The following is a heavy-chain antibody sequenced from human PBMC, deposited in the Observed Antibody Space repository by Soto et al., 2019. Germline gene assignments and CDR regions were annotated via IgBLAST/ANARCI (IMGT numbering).Heavy chain of an antibody. J-gene: IGHJ4*02. CDR3: AREGRGLVTQDYGDLRHFDY. CDR2: IWHDGSNK. V-gene: IGHV3-33*01. CDR1: GFTFSSYG. D-gene: IGHD4-17*01. Sequence: QVQLVESGGGVVQPGRSLRLSCAASGFTFSSYGMHWVRQAPGKGLEWVAVIWHDGSNKYYADSVKGRFTISRDNSKNTLYLQMNSLRAEDTAVYYCAREGRGLVTQDYGDLRHFDYWGQGTLVTVSS.